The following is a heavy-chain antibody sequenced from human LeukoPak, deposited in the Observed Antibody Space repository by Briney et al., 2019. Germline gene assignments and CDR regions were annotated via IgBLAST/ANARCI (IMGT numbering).Heavy chain of an antibody. Sequence: GGSLRLSCAASGFTFSSYAMHWVRQAPGKGLEWVAVISYDGSNKYYADSVKGRFTISRDNSKNTLYLQMNSLRAEDTAVYYYAGEVYGSGSYYNFRFDPWGQGTLVTVSS. J-gene: IGHJ5*02. D-gene: IGHD3-10*01. CDR2: ISYDGSNK. CDR3: AGEVYGSGSYYNFRFDP. V-gene: IGHV3-30*04. CDR1: GFTFSSYA.